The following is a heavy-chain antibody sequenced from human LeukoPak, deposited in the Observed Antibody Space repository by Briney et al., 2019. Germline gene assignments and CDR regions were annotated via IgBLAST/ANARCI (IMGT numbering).Heavy chain of an antibody. D-gene: IGHD3-3*01. Sequence: SETLSLTCTVSGGSISSYYWSWIRQPPGKGLEWIGYIYYSGSTNYNPSLKSRVTISVDTSKNQFSLKLSSVTAADTAVYYCARDRGYDFWSGYRPDYMDVWGKGTTVTVSS. CDR2: IYYSGST. CDR3: ARDRGYDFWSGYRPDYMDV. J-gene: IGHJ6*03. V-gene: IGHV4-59*12. CDR1: GGSISSYY.